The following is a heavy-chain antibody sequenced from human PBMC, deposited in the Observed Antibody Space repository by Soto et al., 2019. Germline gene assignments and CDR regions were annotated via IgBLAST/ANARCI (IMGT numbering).Heavy chain of an antibody. V-gene: IGHV1-69*08. CDR1: GGSFNSHS. Sequence: QVQLVQSGAEVRKPGSSVKVSCEASGGSFNSHSFSWVRQAPGLGLEWVRRIIPILGITNHAQKFRGRVTISADKSTSTVYMERSSLRSEDTAGYYCATDGRGIKPGDYDVIWQFDVWVRGPGVTVSS. CDR3: ATDGRGIKPGDYDVIWQFDV. D-gene: IGHD4-17*01. J-gene: IGHJ2*01. CDR2: IIPILGIT.